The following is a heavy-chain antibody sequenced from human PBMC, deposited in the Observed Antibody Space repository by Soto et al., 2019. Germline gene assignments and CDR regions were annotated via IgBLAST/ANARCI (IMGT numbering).Heavy chain of an antibody. V-gene: IGHV3-53*02. J-gene: IGHJ4*02. CDR1: GLSVSDKY. CDR3: AREGYAYGLDF. CDR2: TYTGGNS. Sequence: EVQLVQTGGGLIKPGGSLSLSCAASGLSVSDKYMSWVRQAPGKGLEWVSLTYTGGNSYFADFVKGRFIVSRDISKNTLFLHMNSLAAEDTAVYCCAREGYAYGLDFWGQGSLVTVSS. D-gene: IGHD3-10*01.